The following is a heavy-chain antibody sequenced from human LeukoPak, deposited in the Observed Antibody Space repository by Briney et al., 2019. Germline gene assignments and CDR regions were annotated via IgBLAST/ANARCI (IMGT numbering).Heavy chain of an antibody. D-gene: IGHD6-19*01. V-gene: IGHV1-2*02. J-gene: IGHJ5*02. Sequence: SVKVSCKASGYTFTGYYMHWVRQAPGQGLEWMGWINPNSGGTNYAQKFQGRVTMTRDTSISTAYMELSRLRSDDTAVYYCAREVMAVAGNWFDPWGQGTLVTVSS. CDR1: GYTFTGYY. CDR3: AREVMAVAGNWFDP. CDR2: INPNSGGT.